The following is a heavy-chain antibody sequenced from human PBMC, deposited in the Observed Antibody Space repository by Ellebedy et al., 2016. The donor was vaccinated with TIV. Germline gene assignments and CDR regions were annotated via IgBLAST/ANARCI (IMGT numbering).Heavy chain of an antibody. Sequence: SETLSLXCTVSGDSISSDYWTWIRQPAGKGLEWIGRINIRGSTNYSPSLQSRVTMSVDTSKNQFSLKLSSVTAADTAVYYCAKVSYYYFYMDVWGKGTTVTVSS. J-gene: IGHJ6*03. CDR3: AKVSYYYFYMDV. CDR1: GDSISSDY. CDR2: INIRGST. V-gene: IGHV4-4*07.